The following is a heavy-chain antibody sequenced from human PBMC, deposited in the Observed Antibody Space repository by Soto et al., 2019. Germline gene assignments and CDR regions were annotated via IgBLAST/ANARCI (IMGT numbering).Heavy chain of an antibody. CDR3: ARERPDGSRLDP. D-gene: IGHD6-13*01. V-gene: IGHV3-23*01. CDR1: GFTFSYYT. CDR2: ISNSGDTI. Sequence: GSLRLSCVASGFTFSYYTMSWVRQAPGKGLEWVSGISNSGDTIYYADSVKGRFTISRDNFKNTLYLQMNSLRADDTAVYYCARERPDGSRLDPWGQGTLVTVSS. J-gene: IGHJ5*02.